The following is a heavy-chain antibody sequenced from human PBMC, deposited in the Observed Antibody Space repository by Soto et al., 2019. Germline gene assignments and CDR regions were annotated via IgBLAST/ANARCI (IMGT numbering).Heavy chain of an antibody. CDR3: AREAAAGHYYYGMDV. V-gene: IGHV1-24*01. D-gene: IGHD6-13*01. Sequence: GASVKVSCEVSGYTLTELSMHCVRQAPGKGLEWMGGIDPDVGETIYAQKFQGRVTMTEDKSTGTAYMELSSLRSEDTAVYYCAREAAAGHYYYGMDVWGQGTTVTVSS. CDR1: GYTLTELS. CDR2: IDPDVGET. J-gene: IGHJ6*02.